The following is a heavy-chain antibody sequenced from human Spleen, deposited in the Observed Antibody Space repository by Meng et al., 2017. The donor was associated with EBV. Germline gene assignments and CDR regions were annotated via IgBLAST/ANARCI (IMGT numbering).Heavy chain of an antibody. CDR2: ISSSGATS. Sequence: EVQRVVSGGGMVQPGGSLRLSCAASGLMFSNFAMSWVRQAPGKGLEWVSTISSSGATSFYADSVRGRFTISRDNSKNTLHLQMNNLRAEDTAVYYCAKVGFGDYLLDYWGQGTLVTVSS. V-gene: IGHV3-23*04. J-gene: IGHJ4*02. CDR3: AKVGFGDYLLDY. D-gene: IGHD4-17*01. CDR1: GLMFSNFA.